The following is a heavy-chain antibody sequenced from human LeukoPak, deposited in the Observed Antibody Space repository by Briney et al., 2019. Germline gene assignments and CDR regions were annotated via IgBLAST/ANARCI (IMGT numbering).Heavy chain of an antibody. CDR2: IVVGSGNT. V-gene: IGHV1-58*01. D-gene: IGHD2-15*01. CDR3: AVILGYCSGGSCLATDYFDY. J-gene: IGHJ4*02. CDR1: GFTFTSSD. Sequence: ASVTVSCKASGFTFTSSDVQWVRQARGQRLEWIGWIVVGSGNTNYAQKFQERVTITRDMSTSTAYMELSSLRSEDTAVYYCAVILGYCSGGSCLATDYFDYWGQGTLVTVSS.